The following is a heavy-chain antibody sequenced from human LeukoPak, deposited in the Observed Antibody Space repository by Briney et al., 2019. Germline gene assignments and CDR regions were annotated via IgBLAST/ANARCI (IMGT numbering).Heavy chain of an antibody. CDR2: FKSKTDGGTT. CDR3: TAYGLDY. CDR1: GFIFSSYA. J-gene: IGHJ4*02. Sequence: PGGSLRLSCAASGFIFSSYAMHWVRQAPGKGLEWVGRFKSKTDGGTTDYAAPVKGRFTISRDDSETTLYLQMNSLKTDDTAVYYCTAYGLDYWGQGTLVTVSS. D-gene: IGHD3-10*01. V-gene: IGHV3-15*01.